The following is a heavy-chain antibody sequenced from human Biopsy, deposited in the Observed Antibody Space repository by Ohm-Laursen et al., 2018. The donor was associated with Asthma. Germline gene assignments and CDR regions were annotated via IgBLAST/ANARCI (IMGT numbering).Heavy chain of an antibody. CDR2: VHSSGST. CDR1: PGSINDYY. Sequence: SETLSLTCSVSPGSINDYYWNWIRQFPGKGLEWIGYVHSSGSTRFNPSLKVRVTVSVDTSVDQVSLKLRSVSAADTAIYYCARATSTWSQSGPHFFDHWGPGTLVTVSS. D-gene: IGHD6-13*01. V-gene: IGHV4-59*01. J-gene: IGHJ5*02. CDR3: ARATSTWSQSGPHFFDH.